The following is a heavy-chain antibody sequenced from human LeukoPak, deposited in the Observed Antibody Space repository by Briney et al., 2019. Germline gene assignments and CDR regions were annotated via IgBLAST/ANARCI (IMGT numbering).Heavy chain of an antibody. CDR2: IYYSGIT. CDR1: GGSISNYY. D-gene: IGHD3-22*01. Sequence: SETLSLTCTVSGGSISNYYWSWIRQPPGKGLEWIGYIYYSGITNYNPSLKSRVTISVDTSKNQFSLKLGSVTAADTAVYYCARLGYESSGYDYWRQGTLVTVS. V-gene: IGHV4-59*08. J-gene: IGHJ4*02. CDR3: ARLGYESSGYDY.